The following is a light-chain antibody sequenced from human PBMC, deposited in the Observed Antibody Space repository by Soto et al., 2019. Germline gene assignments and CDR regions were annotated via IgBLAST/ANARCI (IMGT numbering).Light chain of an antibody. CDR2: ADS. J-gene: IGLJ2*01. CDR1: NIGSNR. V-gene: IGLV3-21*02. Sequence: SSELTQPPSVSVAPGQTARISCGGNNIGSNRVHWYQQKPGQAPVVIVYADSGRPSGIPERFSGSNSGHTATLTISRVEAGDVAEYYCQVWNSDDDHVLFGGGTKLTVL. CDR3: QVWNSDDDHVL.